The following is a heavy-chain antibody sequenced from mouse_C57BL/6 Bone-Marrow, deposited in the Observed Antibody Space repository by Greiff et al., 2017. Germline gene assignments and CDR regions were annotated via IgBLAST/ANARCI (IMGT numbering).Heavy chain of an antibody. CDR1: GYTFTEYT. Sequence: QVQLQQSGAELVKPGASVKLSCKASGYTFTEYTIHWVKQRSGQGLEWIGWFYPGSGSIKYNAKFKDKATLTADTSSSTVYMELSRLTSEDSAVYFCASDEEGYSNYGAMDYWGQGTAVTVSS. V-gene: IGHV1-62-2*01. CDR3: ASDEEGYSNYGAMDY. D-gene: IGHD2-5*01. J-gene: IGHJ4*01. CDR2: FYPGSGSI.